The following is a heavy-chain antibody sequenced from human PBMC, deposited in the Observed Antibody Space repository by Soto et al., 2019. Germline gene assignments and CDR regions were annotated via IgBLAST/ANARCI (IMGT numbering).Heavy chain of an antibody. J-gene: IGHJ4*02. Sequence: PGGSLRLSCVASGFTFGTSGMSWVRQAPGKGLEWISGLSGDNNTDTKYADSVKGRFTISRDNSKSTLYLQMHCLRVEDTALYYCTKDSGYDSTDWGLGTLVTVSS. D-gene: IGHD3-9*01. V-gene: IGHV3-23*01. CDR3: TKDSGYDSTD. CDR1: GFTFGTSG. CDR2: LSGDNNTDT.